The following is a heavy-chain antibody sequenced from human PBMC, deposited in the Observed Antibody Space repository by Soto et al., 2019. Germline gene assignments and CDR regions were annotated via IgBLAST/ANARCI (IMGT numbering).Heavy chain of an antibody. V-gene: IGHV4-59*01. CDR3: ASNELDYYDSSGSPNAFDI. CDR2: IYYSGST. CDR1: GGSISSYY. D-gene: IGHD3-22*01. J-gene: IGHJ3*02. Sequence: QVQLQESGPGLVKPSETLSLTCTVSGGSISSYYWSWIRQPPGKGLEWIGYIYYSGSTNYNPSLKSRVTISVDTSKNQFSLKLSSVTAADTAVYYCASNELDYYDSSGSPNAFDIWGQGTMVTVSS.